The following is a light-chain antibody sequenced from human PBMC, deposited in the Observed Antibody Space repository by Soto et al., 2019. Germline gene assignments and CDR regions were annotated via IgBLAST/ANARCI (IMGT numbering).Light chain of an antibody. Sequence: DVVMTQSPLSLPVTLGQPASISCRSSQSLVYSDGNTYLNWFQQRPGQSPRRLIYKVSNRDSGVPDRVSGSGSGTDFTLKISRVEAEDVGVYYCMLGTRGPPGTFDQGTRVEIK. CDR2: KVS. CDR3: MLGTRGPPGT. CDR1: QSLVYSDGNTY. V-gene: IGKV2-30*01. J-gene: IGKJ1*01.